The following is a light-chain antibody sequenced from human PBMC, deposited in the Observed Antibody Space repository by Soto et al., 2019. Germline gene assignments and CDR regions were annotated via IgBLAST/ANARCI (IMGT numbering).Light chain of an antibody. CDR3: QLYGISPN. CDR2: ASS. CDR1: QSRGSNF. V-gene: IGKV3-20*01. J-gene: IGKJ5*01. Sequence: VLTQSPGALSLSPWQRATLSWKTSQSRGSNFLAWYQHKPGQAPRLLIYASSNRATGIPDRFSGSASGTDFTLTINRLEPEDFAVYYCQLYGISPNVGQGTRLAI.